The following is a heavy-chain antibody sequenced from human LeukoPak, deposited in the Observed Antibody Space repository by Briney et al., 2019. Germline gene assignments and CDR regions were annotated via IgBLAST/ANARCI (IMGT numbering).Heavy chain of an antibody. CDR3: ARGTGAGLVQAYYFDY. CDR1: GFTFSSYS. J-gene: IGHJ4*02. V-gene: IGHV3-21*01. Sequence: GGSLRLSCAASGFTFSSYSMNWVRQAPGKGLEGVSSIISSSTYIYYADSVKGRFTISRDNANNSLYLQMNSLRAEDTAVYYCARGTGAGLVQAYYFDYWGQGTLVTVSS. CDR2: IISSSTYI. D-gene: IGHD3/OR15-3a*01.